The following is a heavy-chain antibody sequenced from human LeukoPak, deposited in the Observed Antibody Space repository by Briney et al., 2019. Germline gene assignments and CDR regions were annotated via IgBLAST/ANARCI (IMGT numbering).Heavy chain of an antibody. V-gene: IGHV4-59*12. D-gene: IGHD1-14*01. CDR1: GGSISSYY. CDR2: IYYSGST. CDR3: AREAPNRSTNYYYYYYMDV. Sequence: SETLSLTCTVSGGSISSYYRSWIRQPPGKGLEWIGYIYYSGSTSYNPSLKSRVTISVDTSKNQFSLKLSSVTAADTAVYYCAREAPNRSTNYYYYYYMDVWGKGTTVTVSS. J-gene: IGHJ6*03.